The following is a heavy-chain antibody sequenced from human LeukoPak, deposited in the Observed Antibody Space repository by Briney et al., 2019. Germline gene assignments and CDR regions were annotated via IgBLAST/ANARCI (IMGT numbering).Heavy chain of an antibody. CDR1: GFTFSSYE. D-gene: IGHD6-19*01. CDR3: ARVPWLGGGHYMDV. V-gene: IGHV3-48*03. J-gene: IGHJ6*03. CDR2: ISSSGSTI. Sequence: GGSLRLSCAASGFTFSSYEMNWVRQAPGKGLEWVSYISSSGSTIYYADSVRGRFTISRDNAKNSLYLQMNSLRAEDTALYYCARVPWLGGGHYMDVWGKGTTVTVSS.